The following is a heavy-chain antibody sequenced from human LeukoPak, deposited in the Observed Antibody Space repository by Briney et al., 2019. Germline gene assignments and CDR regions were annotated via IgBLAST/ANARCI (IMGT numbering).Heavy chain of an antibody. V-gene: IGHV3-30-3*01. CDR2: ISYGGSNK. CDR1: GFTFSSYA. J-gene: IGHJ4*02. CDR3: AREGYYDSSGYYPLDY. D-gene: IGHD3-22*01. Sequence: GGSLRLSCAASGFTFSSYAMHWVRQAPGKGLEWVAVISYGGSNKYYADSVKGRFTISRDNSKNTLYLQMNSLRAEDTAVYYCAREGYYDSSGYYPLDYWGQGTLVTVSS.